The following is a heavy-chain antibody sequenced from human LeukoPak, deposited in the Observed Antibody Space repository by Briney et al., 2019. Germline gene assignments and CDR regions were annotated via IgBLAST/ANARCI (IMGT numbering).Heavy chain of an antibody. V-gene: IGHV1-18*01. J-gene: IGHJ5*02. CDR2: ISAYNGNT. CDR1: GYTFTSCG. Sequence: ASVKVSCKASGYTFTSCGISWVRQAPGQGPEWMGWISAYNGNTNYAQKLQGRVTMTTDTSTSTAYMELRSLRSDDTAVYYCARAGGYDSFGSDTNWFDPWGQGTLVTVSS. D-gene: IGHD5-12*01. CDR3: ARAGGYDSFGSDTNWFDP.